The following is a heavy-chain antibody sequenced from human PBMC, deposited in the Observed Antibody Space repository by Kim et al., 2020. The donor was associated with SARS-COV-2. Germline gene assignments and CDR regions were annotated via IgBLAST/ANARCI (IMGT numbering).Heavy chain of an antibody. CDR3: ARGRMGWEDNDAFDI. Sequence: PSLKSRVTIAVDTSKTRFSMELSSVTAADTAVYYCARGRMGWEDNDAFDIWGQGTMVTVSS. D-gene: IGHD6-19*01. J-gene: IGHJ3*02. V-gene: IGHV4-39*01.